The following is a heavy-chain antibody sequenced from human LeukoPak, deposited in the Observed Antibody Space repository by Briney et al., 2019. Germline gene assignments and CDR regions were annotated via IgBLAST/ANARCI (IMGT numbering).Heavy chain of an antibody. Sequence: ASVKVSCKASGYTFTSYGISWVRQAPGQGLEWVGWISAYNGNTNYAQKLQGRVTMTTDTSTSTAYMELRSLRSDDTAVYYCARVPMPLAAAGPYYYYYYYMDVWGKGTTVTVSS. J-gene: IGHJ6*03. CDR3: ARVPMPLAAAGPYYYYYYYMDV. CDR2: ISAYNGNT. V-gene: IGHV1-18*01. CDR1: GYTFTSYG. D-gene: IGHD6-13*01.